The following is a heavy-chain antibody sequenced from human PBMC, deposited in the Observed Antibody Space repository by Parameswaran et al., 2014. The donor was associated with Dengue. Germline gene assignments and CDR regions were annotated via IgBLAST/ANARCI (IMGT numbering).Heavy chain of an antibody. CDR2: LLQWEH. D-gene: IGHD5-18*01. CDR3: ARSEQLWFSANWFDP. J-gene: IGHJ5*02. Sequence: ASETLSLTCTVSGGSISSYYWSWIRQPQEGTGVDWVYLLQWEHQLQPSLKSRVTISVDTSKNQFSLKLSSVTAADTAVYYCARSEQLWFSANWFDPGPGNPGHRLL. V-gene: IGHV4-59*08. CDR1: GGSISSYY.